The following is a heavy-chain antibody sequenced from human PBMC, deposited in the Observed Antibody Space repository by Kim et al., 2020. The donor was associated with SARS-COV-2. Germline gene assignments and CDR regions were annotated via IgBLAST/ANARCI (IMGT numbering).Heavy chain of an antibody. CDR3: ARVGSSGPIYYYYYYGMDV. Sequence: SETLSLTCAVYGGSFSGYYWSWIRQPPGKGLEWIGEINHSGSTNYNPSLKSRVTISVDTSKNQFSLKLSSVTAADTAVYYCARVGSSGPIYYYYYYGMDVWGQGTTVTVSS. CDR1: GGSFSGYY. J-gene: IGHJ6*02. CDR2: INHSGST. V-gene: IGHV4-34*01. D-gene: IGHD6-19*01.